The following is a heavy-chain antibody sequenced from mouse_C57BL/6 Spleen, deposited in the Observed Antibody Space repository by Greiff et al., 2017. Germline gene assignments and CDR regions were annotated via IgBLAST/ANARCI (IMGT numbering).Heavy chain of an antibody. CDR2: INPNNGGT. V-gene: IGHV1-22*01. Sequence: EVQLQESGPELVKPGASVKMSCKASGYTFTDYNMHWVKQSHGKSLEWIGYINPNNGGTSYNQKFKGKATLTVNKSSSTAYMELRSLTSEDSAVYYCARSRGSSPYYAMDYWGQGTSVTVSS. D-gene: IGHD1-1*01. CDR1: GYTFTDYN. CDR3: ARSRGSSPYYAMDY. J-gene: IGHJ4*01.